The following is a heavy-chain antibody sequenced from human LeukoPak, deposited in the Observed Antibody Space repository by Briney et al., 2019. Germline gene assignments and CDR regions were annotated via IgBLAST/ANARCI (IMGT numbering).Heavy chain of an antibody. CDR3: ARAPGWGLWAYYFDY. D-gene: IGHD4/OR15-4a*01. CDR1: GFTFSSYS. V-gene: IGHV3-21*01. CDR2: ISSSSSYI. J-gene: IGHJ4*02. Sequence: GGSLRLSCAASGFTFSSYSMNWVRQAPGKGLEWVSSISSSSSYIYYADSVKGRFTISRDNAKNSLYLQMNSLRAEDTAVYYCARAPGWGLWAYYFDYWGQGTLVTVSS.